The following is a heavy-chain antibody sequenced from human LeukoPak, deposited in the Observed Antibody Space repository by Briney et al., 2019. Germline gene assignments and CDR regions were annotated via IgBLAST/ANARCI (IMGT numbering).Heavy chain of an antibody. CDR2: IYHSGST. D-gene: IGHD3-10*01. CDR3: AREITMVRPHTQQNWFDP. CDR1: GGSISSSNW. V-gene: IGHV4-4*02. Sequence: PSGTLSLTCAVSGGSISSSNWWSWVRQPPGKGLEWIGEIYHSGSTNYNPSLKSRVTISVDTSKNQFSLKLSSVTAADTAVYYCAREITMVRPHTQQNWFDPWGQGTLVTVSS. J-gene: IGHJ5*02.